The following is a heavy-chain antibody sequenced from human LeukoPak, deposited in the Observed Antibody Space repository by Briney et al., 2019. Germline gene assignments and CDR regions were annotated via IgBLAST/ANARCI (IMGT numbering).Heavy chain of an antibody. D-gene: IGHD6-6*01. CDR1: GFTFSTYW. CDR3: ARDGMYGSSSYYYYMDV. V-gene: IGHV3-74*01. CDR2: IKSDGSST. J-gene: IGHJ6*03. Sequence: GGSLGLSCAASGFTFSTYWMHWVRQAPGKGLVWVSRIKSDGSSTNYADSVKGRFTISRDSAKNTLYLQMNSLRAEDTAVYYCARDGMYGSSSYYYYMDVWGKGTTVTVSS.